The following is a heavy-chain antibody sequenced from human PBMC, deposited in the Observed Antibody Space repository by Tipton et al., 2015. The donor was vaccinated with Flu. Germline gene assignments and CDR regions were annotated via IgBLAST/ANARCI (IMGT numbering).Heavy chain of an antibody. Sequence: GSLRLSCVASGFIVSSNYMSWARQAPGKGLEWVAVIDSGGKTYYADSVKGRVTISRDNSKNMLYLQMNSLRAEDTAVYYCARLSKWGQGTLVTVSS. CDR1: GFIVSSNY. V-gene: IGHV3-53*01. CDR3: ARLSK. J-gene: IGHJ4*02. CDR2: IDSGGKT.